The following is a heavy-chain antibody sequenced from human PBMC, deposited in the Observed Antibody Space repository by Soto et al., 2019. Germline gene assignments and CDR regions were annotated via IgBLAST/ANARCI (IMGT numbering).Heavy chain of an antibody. CDR2: ISGSGGST. CDR1: GFTLCSYA. CDR3: AKGPPNYYYYGMDV. J-gene: IGHJ6*02. Sequence: TGGSLRISCAASGFTLCSYAISWGRQAPGKGLEWVSAISGSGGSTYYADSVKGRFTISRDNSKNTLYLQMNSLRAEDTAVYYCAKGPPNYYYYGMDVWGQGTTVTVSS. V-gene: IGHV3-23*01.